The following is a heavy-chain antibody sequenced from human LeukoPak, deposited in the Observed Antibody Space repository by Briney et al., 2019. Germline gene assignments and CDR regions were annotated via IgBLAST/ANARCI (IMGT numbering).Heavy chain of an antibody. J-gene: IGHJ4*02. CDR1: GDSISSNY. CDR2: MYNSGST. Sequence: PSETLSLTCSVSGDSISSNYWSWIRQPPGKGLEWIGYMYNSGSTNYNPSLKSRVTISVDTSKNQFSLMLTSVTAADTAVYFCARGAGRRGGDCYYSDSWGQGTLVSVSS. V-gene: IGHV4-59*01. D-gene: IGHD2-21*02. CDR3: ARGAGRRGGDCYYSDS.